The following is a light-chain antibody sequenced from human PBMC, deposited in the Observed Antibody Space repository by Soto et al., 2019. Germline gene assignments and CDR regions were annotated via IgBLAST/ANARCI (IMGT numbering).Light chain of an antibody. Sequence: QSALTQPASVSGSPGQSITISCTGTSSDVGSYNLVSWYQQHPGKAPKLMIYEGSKRPSGVSNRFSGSKSGNTASLTISGLQAEYEADYYCCSYAGSSTPFGGGTKLTVL. CDR3: CSYAGSSTP. CDR1: SSDVGSYNL. CDR2: EGS. V-gene: IGLV2-23*01. J-gene: IGLJ3*02.